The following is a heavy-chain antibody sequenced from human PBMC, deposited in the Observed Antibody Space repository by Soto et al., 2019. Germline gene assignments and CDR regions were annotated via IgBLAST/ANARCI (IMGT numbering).Heavy chain of an antibody. CDR1: GGAFSTYP. CDR3: GRDRYAYGSGSTIDN. Sequence: QVQLVQSGAEVMKPGSSVKVSCMPSGGAFSTYPLSWVRQAPGQGLEWMGRIVPVLGVPNYAQRFQGRVTMTADKDTNTAYLELRSLRFEYTAVYYCGRDRYAYGSGSTIDNWGQGNRVTVSS. V-gene: IGHV1-69*04. CDR2: IVPVLGVP. J-gene: IGHJ4*02. D-gene: IGHD3-10*01.